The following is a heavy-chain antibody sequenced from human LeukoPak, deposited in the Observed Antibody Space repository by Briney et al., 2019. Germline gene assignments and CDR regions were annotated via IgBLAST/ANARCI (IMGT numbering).Heavy chain of an antibody. CDR2: IHTSGST. CDR1: GGSISSGHYC. J-gene: IGHJ2*01. CDR3: ATYSGYQDKSWYFDL. Sequence: SQTLSLTCTVSGGSISSGHYCWSWIRQPAGKGLEWIGHIHTSGSTNYNPSLKSRVTMSVDTSKNQFSLKLSSVTAADTAVYYCATYSGYQDKSWYFDLWGRGTLVTVSS. D-gene: IGHD5-12*01. V-gene: IGHV4-61*09.